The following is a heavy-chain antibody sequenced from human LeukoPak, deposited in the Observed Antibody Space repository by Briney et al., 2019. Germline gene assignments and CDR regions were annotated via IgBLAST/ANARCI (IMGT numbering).Heavy chain of an antibody. CDR3: ARGISSGWLLSVDY. D-gene: IGHD6-19*01. V-gene: IGHV4-39*07. CDR1: GGSISSSSYY. CDR2: IYYSGST. Sequence: SETLSLTCTVSGGSISSSSYYWGWIRQPPGKGLDWIGSIYYSGSTYYNPSLKSRVTISVDTSKNQFSLKLSSVTAADTAVYYCARGISSGWLLSVDYWGQGTLVTVSS. J-gene: IGHJ4*02.